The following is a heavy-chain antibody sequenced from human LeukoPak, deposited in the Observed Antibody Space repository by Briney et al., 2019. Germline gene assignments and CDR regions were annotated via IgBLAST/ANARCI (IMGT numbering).Heavy chain of an antibody. Sequence: GGSLRLSCAASGFTFSTFWPNWVRQAPGKGLEWVANIRPDGNERHYVDSVKGRFTISRDNAKNSLYLQMDSLRAEDTAVYYCARETIGTFFNWGQGTLVTVSS. CDR2: IRPDGNER. CDR3: ARETIGTFFN. CDR1: GFTFSTFW. D-gene: IGHD1-26*01. V-gene: IGHV3-7*01. J-gene: IGHJ4*02.